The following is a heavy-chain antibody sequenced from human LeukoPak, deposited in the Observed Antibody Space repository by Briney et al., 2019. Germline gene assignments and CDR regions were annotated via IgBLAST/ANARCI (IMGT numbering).Heavy chain of an antibody. V-gene: IGHV3-48*03. CDR3: ARFCSGGACYRVFDY. Sequence: PGGSLRLSCAASGFTFSSYEMNWVRQAPGKGLEGISYISSGGGGSTTYYADSVRGRFTISRDNAKNSLYLQMNSLRAEDTAVYYCARFCSGGACYRVFDYWGQGTLVTVSS. CDR1: GFTFSSYE. CDR2: ISSGGGGSTT. J-gene: IGHJ4*02. D-gene: IGHD2-15*01.